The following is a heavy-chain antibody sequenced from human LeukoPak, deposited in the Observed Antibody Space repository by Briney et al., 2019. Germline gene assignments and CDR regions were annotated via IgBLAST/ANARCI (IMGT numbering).Heavy chain of an antibody. D-gene: IGHD5-24*01. CDR3: ARGAGSTISNDAFDM. J-gene: IGHJ3*02. CDR1: GGSISSSSYY. V-gene: IGHV4-39*07. Sequence: SETLSLTCTVSGGSISSSSYYWGWIRQPPGKGLEWIGSIYYSGSTYYNPSLKSRVTISVDTSKNQFSLKLSSVTAADTAVYYCARGAGSTISNDAFDMWGQGTMVSVSS. CDR2: IYYSGST.